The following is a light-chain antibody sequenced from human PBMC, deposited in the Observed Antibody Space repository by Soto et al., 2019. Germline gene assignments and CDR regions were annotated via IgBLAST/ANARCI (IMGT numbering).Light chain of an antibody. CDR3: QQRFSWPPT. CDR2: DGF. Sequence: IVLTQSPAALSLSPGERATLSCRASENVAIYLAWYQQKSGQAPRLLIYDGFNRATGIPARFSGSGSGPDFTLTVSSLEPEDFAVYYCQQRFSWPPTFGQGTGLEI. J-gene: IGKJ5*01. CDR1: ENVAIY. V-gene: IGKV3-11*01.